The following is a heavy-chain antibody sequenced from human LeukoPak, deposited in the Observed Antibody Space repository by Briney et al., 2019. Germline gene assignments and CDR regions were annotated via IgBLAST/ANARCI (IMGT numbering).Heavy chain of an antibody. Sequence: SVKVSCKASVGTFSSYAISWVRQAPGQGLEWMGRIIPILGIANYAPKLQGRVTITAANSTSTAYMELSSLRSEDTAVYYCARDRAGTVVATFDYWGQGTLVTVSS. CDR3: ARDRAGTVVATFDY. D-gene: IGHD5-12*01. CDR1: VGTFSSYA. CDR2: IIPILGIA. V-gene: IGHV1-69*04. J-gene: IGHJ4*02.